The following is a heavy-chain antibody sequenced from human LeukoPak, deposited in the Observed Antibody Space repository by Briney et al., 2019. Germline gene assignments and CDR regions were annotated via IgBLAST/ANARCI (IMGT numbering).Heavy chain of an antibody. CDR1: GYTFTDYY. CDR2: INPNSGGT. CDR3: ARVMIYYGSGSYPYCMDV. D-gene: IGHD3-10*01. V-gene: IGHV1-2*02. J-gene: IGHJ6*02. Sequence: ASVKVSCKASGYTFTDYYMHWVRQAPGQGLEWMGWINPNSGGTNYAQKFQGRVTMTRDTSISTAYMELSRLRSDDTAVYYCARVMIYYGSGSYPYCMDVWGQGTTVTVSS.